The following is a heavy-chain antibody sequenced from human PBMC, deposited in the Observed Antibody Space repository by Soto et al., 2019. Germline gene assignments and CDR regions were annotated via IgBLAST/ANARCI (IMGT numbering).Heavy chain of an antibody. Sequence: ASVKVSCKASGYTFTGYYIHWVRQAPGQGLEWMGWINPNSGGTNYAQKFQGRVTMTRDTSASTAYMELSSLRSEDTAVYYCARILGYCSGGSCDYWGQGTLVTVSS. CDR3: ARILGYCSGGSCDY. CDR2: INPNSGGT. D-gene: IGHD2-15*01. J-gene: IGHJ4*02. V-gene: IGHV1-2*02. CDR1: GYTFTGYY.